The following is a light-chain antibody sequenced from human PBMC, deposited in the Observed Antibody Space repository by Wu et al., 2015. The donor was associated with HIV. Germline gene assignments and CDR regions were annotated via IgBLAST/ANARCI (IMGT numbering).Light chain of an antibody. J-gene: IGKJ1*01. CDR2: GAS. CDR1: QSVTNNY. CDR3: QHYHNWPPWT. Sequence: EIVLTQSPGTLSLSPGERATLSCRASQSVTNNYLAWYQQKPGQAPRVLIYGASSRATGIPDRFSGGGSGTDFSLTISRLEPEDFAVYYCQHYHNWPPWTFGQGTKVEMK. V-gene: IGKV3-20*01.